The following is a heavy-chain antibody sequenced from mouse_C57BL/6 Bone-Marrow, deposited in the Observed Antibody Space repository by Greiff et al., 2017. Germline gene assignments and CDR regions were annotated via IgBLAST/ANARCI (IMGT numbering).Heavy chain of an antibody. CDR1: GYAFTNYL. Sequence: VKLMESGAELVRPGTSVKVSCKASGYAFTNYLIEWVKQRPGQGLEWIGVINPGSGGTNYNEKFKGKATLTADKSSSTAYMQLSSLTSEDSAVYFCAVITTVDYWGQGTTLTVSS. V-gene: IGHV1-54*01. J-gene: IGHJ2*01. D-gene: IGHD1-1*01. CDR2: INPGSGGT. CDR3: AVITTVDY.